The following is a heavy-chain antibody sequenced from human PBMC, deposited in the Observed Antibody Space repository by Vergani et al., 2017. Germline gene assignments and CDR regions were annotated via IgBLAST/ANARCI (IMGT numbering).Heavy chain of an antibody. J-gene: IGHJ4*02. V-gene: IGHV3-43*01. D-gene: IGHD3-10*01. CDR3: AKDSLQDYYGSGSYCD. Sequence: EVQLVESGGVVVQPGGSLRLSCAASGFTFDDYTMHWVRQAPGKGLEWVSLISWDGGSTYYADSVKGRFTISRDNSKNSLYLQMNSLRAEDTAVYYCAKDSLQDYYGSGSYCDWGQGTLVTVSS. CDR2: ISWDGGST. CDR1: GFTFDDYT.